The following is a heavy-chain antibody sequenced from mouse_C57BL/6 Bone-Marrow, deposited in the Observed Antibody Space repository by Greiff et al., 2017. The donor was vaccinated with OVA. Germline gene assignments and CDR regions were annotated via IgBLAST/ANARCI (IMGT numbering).Heavy chain of an antibody. CDR2: LSSGGSSN. Sequence: EVMLVESGGDLVKPGGSLKLSCAASGFTFSSYGLSWVRQTPDKRLEWVATLSSGGSSNYYPDSVKGRFTITRDNAKNTLYLQRSSLKSEDTAMYYCARRGRAAYWGQGTLVTVSA. J-gene: IGHJ3*01. V-gene: IGHV5-6*02. D-gene: IGHD3-3*01. CDR1: GFTFSSYG. CDR3: ARRGRAAY.